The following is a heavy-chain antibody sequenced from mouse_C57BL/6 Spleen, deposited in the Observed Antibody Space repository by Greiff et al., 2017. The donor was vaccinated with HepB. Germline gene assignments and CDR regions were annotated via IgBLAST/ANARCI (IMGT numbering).Heavy chain of an antibody. CDR2: IDPSDSET. CDR1: GYTFTSYW. Sequence: VQLQQSGAELVRPGSSVKLSCKASGYTFTSYWMHWVKQRPIQGLEWIGNIDPSDSETHYNQKFKDKATLTVDKSSSTAYMQLSSLTSEDSAVYYCARRDYGNYVAMDYWGQGTSVTVSS. CDR3: ARRDYGNYVAMDY. J-gene: IGHJ4*01. D-gene: IGHD2-1*01. V-gene: IGHV1-52*01.